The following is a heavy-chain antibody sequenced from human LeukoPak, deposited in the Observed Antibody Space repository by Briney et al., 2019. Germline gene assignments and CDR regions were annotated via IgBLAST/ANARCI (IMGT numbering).Heavy chain of an antibody. Sequence: GGSLRLSCAASGFTFRNYGMHCVRQAPGKGLEWVAVISDDGSNKNYADSVRGRFTISRDNSNNTVYLQMNSLRAEDTAVYYCAKDRETTASGTFDYWGQGTLVTVSS. CDR3: AKDRETTASGTFDY. J-gene: IGHJ4*02. CDR2: ISDDGSNK. D-gene: IGHD6-13*01. CDR1: GFTFRNYG. V-gene: IGHV3-30*18.